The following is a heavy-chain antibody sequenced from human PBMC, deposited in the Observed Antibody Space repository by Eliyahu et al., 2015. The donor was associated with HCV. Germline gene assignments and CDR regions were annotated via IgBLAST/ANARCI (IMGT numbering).Heavy chain of an antibody. CDR2: ISSTSHYI. V-gene: IGHV3-21*02. CDR1: GFIFSTYT. CDR3: ARDQRDCSGGDCLRLGMDV. J-gene: IGHJ6*02. D-gene: IGHD2-15*01. Sequence: EVQLVESGGGLVKPGESLRLSCAASGFIFSTYTMTWVRQTPGKGLEWGSGISSTSHYIYYADSVKGRFTISRDNAKNSLYLQMNSLRAEDTPVYYCARDQRDCSGGDCLRLGMDVWGQGTTVTVSS.